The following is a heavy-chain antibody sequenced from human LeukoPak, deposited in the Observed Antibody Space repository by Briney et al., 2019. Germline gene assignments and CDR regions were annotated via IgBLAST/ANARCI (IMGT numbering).Heavy chain of an antibody. Sequence: PGGSLRLSCAASGFTVSSNYMSWVRQAPGKGLEWVSVIYSGGSTYYADSVKGRFTISRDNSKNTLYLQMNSLRAEDTAVYYCAKTGMLRRVGYLDVWGKGTAVIVSS. D-gene: IGHD1-1*01. J-gene: IGHJ6*04. CDR1: GFTVSSNY. CDR2: IYSGGST. CDR3: AKTGMLRRVGYLDV. V-gene: IGHV3-66*01.